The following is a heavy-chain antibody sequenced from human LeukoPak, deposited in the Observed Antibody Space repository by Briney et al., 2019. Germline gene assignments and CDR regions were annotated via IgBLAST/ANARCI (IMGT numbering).Heavy chain of an antibody. CDR3: ARSDGYSSGWYEYYYYYMDV. D-gene: IGHD6-19*01. J-gene: IGHJ6*03. V-gene: IGHV3-48*01. CDR1: GFTFSSYS. CDR2: ISSSSSTI. Sequence: GGSLRLSCAASGFTFSSYSMNWVRQAPGKGLEWVSYISSSSSTIYYADSVKGRFTISRDNAKNSLYLQMNSLRAEDTAVYYCARSDGYSSGWYEYYYYYMDVWGKGTTVTVSS.